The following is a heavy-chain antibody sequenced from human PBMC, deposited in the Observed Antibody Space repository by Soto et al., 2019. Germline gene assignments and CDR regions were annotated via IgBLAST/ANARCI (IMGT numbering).Heavy chain of an antibody. CDR1: VFSLSTIGVG. D-gene: IGHD2-21*02. Sequence: QITLKESGPTLVKPTQTLTLTCTFSVFSLSTIGVGVGWIRQPPGKALEWLALIYWDDDKRYSPSLKSRLTVTKYISKNQVVLTKTNMDPVDTATYYCVQSRCGGDCLQSYSSHSYYGLDVWGQGTTVTVSS. V-gene: IGHV2-5*02. CDR2: IYWDDDK. J-gene: IGHJ6*02. CDR3: VQSRCGGDCLQSYSSHSYYGLDV.